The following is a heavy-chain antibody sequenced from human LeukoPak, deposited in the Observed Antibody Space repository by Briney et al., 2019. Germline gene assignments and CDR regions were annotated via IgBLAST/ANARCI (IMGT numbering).Heavy chain of an antibody. Sequence: PSETLSRTCTVSGGSISSFYWSWIRQPAGKGLEWIGRIYSSGSTNYNPSLKSRVTMSVDMSRSQFSLKLSSVTAADTAVYYCAREYGGITFGGVTVRSDYWGQGTLVTVSS. V-gene: IGHV4-4*07. CDR1: GGSISSFY. CDR2: IYSSGST. J-gene: IGHJ4*02. CDR3: AREYGGITFGGVTVRSDY. D-gene: IGHD3-16*02.